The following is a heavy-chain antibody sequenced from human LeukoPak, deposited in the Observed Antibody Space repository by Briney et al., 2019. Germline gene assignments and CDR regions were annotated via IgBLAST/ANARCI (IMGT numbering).Heavy chain of an antibody. J-gene: IGHJ4*02. CDR3: ARSTVTTTTLFDY. D-gene: IGHD4-17*01. V-gene: IGHV4-39*07. CDR1: GGSISSSSYY. CDR2: IYYSGST. Sequence: PSETLSLTCTVSGGSISSSSYYWGWIRQPPGKGLEWIGSIYYSGSTYYNPSLKSRVAISVDTSKNQFSLKLSSVTAADTAVYYCARSTVTTTTLFDYWGQGTLVTVSS.